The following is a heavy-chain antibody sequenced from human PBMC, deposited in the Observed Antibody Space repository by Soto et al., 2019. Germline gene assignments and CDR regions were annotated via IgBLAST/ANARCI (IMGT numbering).Heavy chain of an antibody. Sequence: QVQVEQSGAEVKKPGASVKVSCKTSGYTFSDYYMHWVRQAPGQGLEWMGWINPNSGNTDYAQKFRGRVTMTRDTSITTAYMELTSLRSDDTAIYYCARDLRGYSNVCDPWGQGTLVTVSS. CDR1: GYTFSDYY. CDR2: INPNSGNT. D-gene: IGHD1-1*01. CDR3: ARDLRGYSNVCDP. V-gene: IGHV1-2*02. J-gene: IGHJ5*02.